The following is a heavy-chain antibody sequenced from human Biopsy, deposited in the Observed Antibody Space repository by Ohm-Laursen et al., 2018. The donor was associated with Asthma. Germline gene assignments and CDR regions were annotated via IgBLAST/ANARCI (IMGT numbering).Heavy chain of an antibody. V-gene: IGHV1-69*13. J-gene: IGHJ6*02. CDR2: IMTVFGTT. Sequence: ASVKVSCKAPGGTFSNFAISWVRQAPGQGLEWMGGIMTVFGTTNYAQKFQGRVTITADESTSTAYMEVTSLRSEDTASYYCARCQVGYSSGWSLLLKKIYYSGMDVWGQGTPVTVSS. D-gene: IGHD6-19*01. CDR1: GGTFSNFA. CDR3: ARCQVGYSSGWSLLLKKIYYSGMDV.